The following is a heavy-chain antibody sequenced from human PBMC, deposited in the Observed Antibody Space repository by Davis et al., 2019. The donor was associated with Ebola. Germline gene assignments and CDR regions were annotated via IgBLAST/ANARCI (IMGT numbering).Heavy chain of an antibody. Sequence: SETLSLTCTVSGGSINSYFWSWIRQPSGKGLEWIGYIYYSGNTNYNPSLKSRVTISVDTSKNQFYLKLSSVTAADTAVYYCARGAPVVPAAYFDYRGQGTLVTVSS. D-gene: IGHD2-2*01. CDR3: ARGAPVVPAAYFDY. V-gene: IGHV4-59*01. J-gene: IGHJ4*02. CDR1: GGSINSYF. CDR2: IYYSGNT.